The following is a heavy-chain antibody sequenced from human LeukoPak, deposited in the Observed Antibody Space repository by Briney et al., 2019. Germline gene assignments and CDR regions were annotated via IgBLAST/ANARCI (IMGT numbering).Heavy chain of an antibody. J-gene: IGHJ4*02. Sequence: GGSLRLSCAASGFNFINYWMHWVRQVPGKGLVWVARIDSDDTDTYADSVKGRFTISRDNAINMVFLQMNSLKADDMGVQYCTKDAGHCHSSTCWKPSDCWGQGALVTVSS. V-gene: IGHV3-74*01. D-gene: IGHD2/OR15-2a*01. CDR2: IDSDDTDT. CDR1: GFNFINYW. CDR3: TKDAGHCHSSTCWKPSDC.